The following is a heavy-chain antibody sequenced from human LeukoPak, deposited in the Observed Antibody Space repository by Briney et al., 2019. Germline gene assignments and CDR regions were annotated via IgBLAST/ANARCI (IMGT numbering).Heavy chain of an antibody. Sequence: GGSLRLSCAASGFTFSSYSMNWVRQAPGKGLEWVSSISGTSSYIYYADSVKGRFTISRDNAKNSLSLQMNSLRAEDTAVYYCARVNPQRPDCSSTSCFVDAFVIWAKGQWSPSLQ. V-gene: IGHV3-21*01. J-gene: IGHJ3*02. CDR3: ARVNPQRPDCSSTSCFVDAFVI. CDR2: ISGTSSYI. CDR1: GFTFSSYS. D-gene: IGHD2-2*01.